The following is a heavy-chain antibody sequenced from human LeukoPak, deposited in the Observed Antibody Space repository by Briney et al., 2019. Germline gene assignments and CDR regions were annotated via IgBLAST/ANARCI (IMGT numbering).Heavy chain of an antibody. V-gene: IGHV3-23*01. CDR3: AKGMGVRSPLGP. J-gene: IGHJ5*02. CDR2: SGGRT. CDR1: GFSFNKYA. Sequence: QPGRSLRLSCVASGFSFNKYAMDWVRQAPGKGLEWVAVSGGRTDYAESVKGRFTISRDNSKNTLYLQMNSLRAEDTAIYYCAKGMGVRSPLGPWGQGTLVTVSS. D-gene: IGHD4-17*01.